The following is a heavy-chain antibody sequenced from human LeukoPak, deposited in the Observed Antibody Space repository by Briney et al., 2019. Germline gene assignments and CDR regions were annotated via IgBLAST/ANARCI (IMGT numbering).Heavy chain of an antibody. CDR1: GYTFSTYD. CDR2: MNPNSANT. D-gene: IGHD2-2*01. V-gene: IGHV1-8*03. CDR3: ARAIRYQLLSDY. Sequence: ASVKVSCETSGYTFSTYDINWLRQAAGQGLEWMGWMNPNSANTGFAQKFQGRAAITWDTSTATAYLELSSLTSEDTAVYYCARAIRYQLLSDYWGQGTLVTVSS. J-gene: IGHJ4*02.